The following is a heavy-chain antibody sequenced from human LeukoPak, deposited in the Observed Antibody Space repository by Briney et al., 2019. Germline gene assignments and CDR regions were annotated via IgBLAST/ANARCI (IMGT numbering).Heavy chain of an antibody. D-gene: IGHD1-26*01. J-gene: IGHJ4*02. Sequence: SETLSLTCTVSGGSISSSFYYWGWIRQPPGKGLEWIGSIYHGGSTYYNPSLKSRVTISVDTSRNQFSLNLSSVTAADTAVYYCAASSDGSYSSYWGQGTLVTVSS. CDR2: IYHGGST. V-gene: IGHV4-39*07. CDR3: AASSDGSYSSY. CDR1: GGSISSSFYY.